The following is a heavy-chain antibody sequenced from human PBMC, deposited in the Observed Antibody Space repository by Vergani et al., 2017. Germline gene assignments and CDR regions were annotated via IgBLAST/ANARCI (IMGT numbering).Heavy chain of an antibody. Sequence: QVQVVQSGAEVKKSGASVKVSCKTSVYTFSNYYMHWVRQAPGQGLEWMGIINPSGGHTNYAQKFQGRVTMTRDTSTSTVYMELSGVRSEDTAVYYCARGDYGILTGYRYWGQGTLVTVSA. D-gene: IGHD3-9*01. CDR1: VYTFSNYY. V-gene: IGHV1-46*03. J-gene: IGHJ4*02. CDR3: ARGDYGILTGYRY. CDR2: INPSGGHT.